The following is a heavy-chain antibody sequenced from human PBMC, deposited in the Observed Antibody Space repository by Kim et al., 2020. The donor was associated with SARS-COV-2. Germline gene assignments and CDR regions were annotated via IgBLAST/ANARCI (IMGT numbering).Heavy chain of an antibody. D-gene: IGHD2-21*01. CDR2: IYYSGST. CDR1: GGSISNKNYY. Sequence: SETLSLTCTVSGGSISNKNYYWGWVRQPPGKGLEWIGSIYYSGSTYYNPSLKSRVTISVDTSKNQFSLKLNSVTAADRAVYYCAEGIAIIDYWGQGTLVT. J-gene: IGHJ4*02. V-gene: IGHV4-39*01. CDR3: AEGIAIIDY.